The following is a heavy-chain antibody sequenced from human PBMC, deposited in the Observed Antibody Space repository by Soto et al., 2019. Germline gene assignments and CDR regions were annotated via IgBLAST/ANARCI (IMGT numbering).Heavy chain of an antibody. CDR1: GFTFSSAW. CDR2: IKNKYDGGTI. CDR3: AKDSYYDSSGYTDY. Sequence: GGSLRLSCAAPGFTFSSAWMSWVRQAPGKGLEWVGRIKNKYDGGTIDYAAPVEGRFTISREDSKNTLYLQMNSLRAEDTAVYYCAKDSYYDSSGYTDYWGQGTLVTVSS. V-gene: IGHV3-15*01. D-gene: IGHD3-22*01. J-gene: IGHJ4*02.